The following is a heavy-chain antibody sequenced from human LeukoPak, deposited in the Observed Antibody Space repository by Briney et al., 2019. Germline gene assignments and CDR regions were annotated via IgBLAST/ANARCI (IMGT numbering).Heavy chain of an antibody. Sequence: TSQTLSLTCTVSGGSISSGDYYWSWIRQPPGKGLEWIGYIYYSGSTYYNPSLKSRVTISVDTSKNQFSLKLSSVTAADTAVYYCARSDYSGYFDYWGQGTLVSVSS. D-gene: IGHD4-11*01. CDR2: IYYSGST. CDR3: ARSDYSGYFDY. J-gene: IGHJ4*02. V-gene: IGHV4-30-4*08. CDR1: GGSISSGDYY.